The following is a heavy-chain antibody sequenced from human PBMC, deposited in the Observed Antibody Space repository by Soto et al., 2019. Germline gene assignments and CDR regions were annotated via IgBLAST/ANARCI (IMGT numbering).Heavy chain of an antibody. D-gene: IGHD5-18*01. V-gene: IGHV3-23*01. Sequence: GGSLRLSCAASGFPFSNYAMNWVRQTPGKGLEWVSTISGSGDTTYSADSVKGRFTVSRDNSKTTLYLQMNGLRAEDTAVYYCAKSLDNSYGFDCWGQGTLVTVSS. CDR1: GFPFSNYA. J-gene: IGHJ4*02. CDR3: AKSLDNSYGFDC. CDR2: ISGSGDTT.